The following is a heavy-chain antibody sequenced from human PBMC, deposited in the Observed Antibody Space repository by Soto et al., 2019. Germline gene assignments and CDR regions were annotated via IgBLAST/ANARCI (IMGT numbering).Heavy chain of an antibody. CDR1: GGTFSTYT. D-gene: IGHD2-15*01. CDR3: ARGLECRGYCLDKPTWFAP. Sequence: SVKVSCKACGGTFSTYTFNWVRQAPGQRLEWMGRIIPIFGTPYYAQKFQGRVTITADKSTSTVYMELSSLRSDDTAVYFCARGLECRGYCLDKPTWFAPWGQGTLVTSP. CDR2: IIPIFGTP. V-gene: IGHV1-69*06. J-gene: IGHJ5*02.